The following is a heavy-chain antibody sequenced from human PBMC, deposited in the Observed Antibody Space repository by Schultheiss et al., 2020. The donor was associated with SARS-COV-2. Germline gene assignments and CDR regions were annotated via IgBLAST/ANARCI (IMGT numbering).Heavy chain of an antibody. CDR3: ARAPPGSRVGFDP. V-gene: IGHV4-38-2*02. J-gene: IGHJ5*02. Sequence: SETLSLTCTVSGYSISSGYYWGWIRQPPGKGLEWIGYIYYSGSTYYNPSLKSRVTISVDTSKNQFSLRLSSVTAADTAVYYCARAPPGSRVGFDPWGQGTLVTVSS. CDR2: IYYSGST. CDR1: GYSISSGYY. D-gene: IGHD5/OR15-5a*01.